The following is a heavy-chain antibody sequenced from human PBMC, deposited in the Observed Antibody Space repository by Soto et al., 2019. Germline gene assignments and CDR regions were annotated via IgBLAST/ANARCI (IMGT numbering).Heavy chain of an antibody. J-gene: IGHJ5*02. CDR3: AKDRGIIRWWNTRGKTCWFDP. CDR2: ISGSGGST. CDR1: GFTFSSYA. D-gene: IGHD3-16*01. V-gene: IGHV3-23*01. Sequence: PGGSLRLSCAASGFTFSSYAMSWVRQAPGKGLEWVSAISGSGGSTYYADSVKGRFTISRDNSKNTLYLQMNSLRAEDTAVYYCAKDRGIIRWWNTRGKTCWFDPWGQGTLVTVSS.